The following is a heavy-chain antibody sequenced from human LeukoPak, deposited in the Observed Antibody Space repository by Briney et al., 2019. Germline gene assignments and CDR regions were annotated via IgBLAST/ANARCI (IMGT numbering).Heavy chain of an antibody. CDR2: IYYSGST. Sequence: SESLSLTCTVSGGSISSYYWSWIRQPPGEGLEWIGYIYYSGSTNYNPSLKSRVTISVDTSKNQFSLKLSSVTAADTAVYYCARIPEYYYYMDVWGKGTTVTISS. CDR1: GGSISSYY. J-gene: IGHJ6*03. V-gene: IGHV4-59*01. CDR3: ARIPEYYYYMDV.